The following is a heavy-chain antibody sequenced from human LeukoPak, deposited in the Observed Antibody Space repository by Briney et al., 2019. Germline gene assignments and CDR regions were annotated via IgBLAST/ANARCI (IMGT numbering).Heavy chain of an antibody. CDR2: IYTSGST. V-gene: IGHV4-61*02. D-gene: IGHD5-18*01. Sequence: PSQTLSLTCTVSGGSISSGSYYWSWIRQPAGKGLEWIGRIYTSGSTNYNPSLKSRVTISVDTSKNQFSLKPSSVTAADTAVYYCARDRVYSYGPGAYYYMDVWGKGTTVTVSS. CDR3: ARDRVYSYGPGAYYYMDV. J-gene: IGHJ6*03. CDR1: GGSISSGSYY.